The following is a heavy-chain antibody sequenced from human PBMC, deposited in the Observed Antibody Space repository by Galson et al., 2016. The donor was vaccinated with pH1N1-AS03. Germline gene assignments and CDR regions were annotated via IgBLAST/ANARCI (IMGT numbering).Heavy chain of an antibody. D-gene: IGHD2-15*01. CDR2: INPSSGGA. Sequence: SVKVSCKASGYSFSAYYIHWVRQAPGQGLEWVGWINPSSGGADYAQKSQGRVTMTRDTSISTVYMELSGLRSDDTAVYYCARAAPFDPWCQGTLVIVSS. V-gene: IGHV1-2*02. J-gene: IGHJ5*02. CDR3: ARAAPFDP. CDR1: GYSFSAYY.